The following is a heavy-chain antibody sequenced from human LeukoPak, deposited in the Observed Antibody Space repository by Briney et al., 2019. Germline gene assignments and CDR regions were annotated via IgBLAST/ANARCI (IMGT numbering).Heavy chain of an antibody. D-gene: IGHD3-3*01. CDR3: ARGVPDFWNGPFNWFDP. CDR1: GGSFNSYY. V-gene: IGHV4-4*07. J-gene: IGHJ5*02. Sequence: SETLSLTCTVSGGSFNSYYWSWIRQTAGKGLERIGRIYASGSTNYTPSLKSRVTMSVDTSKNQFSLKLRSVTAADTAVYYCARGVPDFWNGPFNWFDPWGQGTLVTVSS. CDR2: IYASGST.